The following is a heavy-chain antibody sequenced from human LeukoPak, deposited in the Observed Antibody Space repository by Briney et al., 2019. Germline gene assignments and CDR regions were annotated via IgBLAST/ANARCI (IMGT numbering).Heavy chain of an antibody. CDR3: ARQSITVAGISFDY. J-gene: IGHJ4*02. V-gene: IGHV4-59*08. D-gene: IGHD6-19*01. CDR2: IYYSGST. Sequence: SETLSLTCTVSGGSISSYYWSWIRQPPGKGLEWIGYIYYSGSTNYNPSLKSRVTISVDTSKNQFSLKLNSVTAADTAVYYCARQSITVAGISFDYWGQGTLVTVSS. CDR1: GGSISSYY.